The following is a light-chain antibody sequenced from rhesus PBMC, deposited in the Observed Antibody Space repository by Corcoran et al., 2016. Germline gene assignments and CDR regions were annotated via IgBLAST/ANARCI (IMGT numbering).Light chain of an antibody. V-gene: IGKV1-22*01. CDR2: KAS. CDR3: QQYRSRLT. Sequence: DIQMTQSPSSLSASVGDTVTITCRTSQGISSWLDWYQQKSGKAPKLLIYKASSLQSGVPSRFSGSGSGTDFTLTISRLQSEDFATYDCQQYRSRLTFGGGTKVEVK. CDR1: QGISSW. J-gene: IGKJ4*01.